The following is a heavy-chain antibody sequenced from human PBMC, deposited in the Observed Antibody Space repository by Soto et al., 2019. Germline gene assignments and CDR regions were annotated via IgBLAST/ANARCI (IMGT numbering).Heavy chain of an antibody. CDR1: GFTFSNYA. Sequence: QVQLVESGGGVVQPGRSLRVSCAASGFTFSNYAMHWVRQAPGKGLEWVAVISYDGSNQFYAGSVKGRFTISRDSSKSTLYLQMNNLRDEDTAVYYCARDRVYYYDSSGYYNFDYWGQGTLVTVSS. V-gene: IGHV3-30-3*01. D-gene: IGHD3-22*01. J-gene: IGHJ4*02. CDR3: ARDRVYYYDSSGYYNFDY. CDR2: ISYDGSNQ.